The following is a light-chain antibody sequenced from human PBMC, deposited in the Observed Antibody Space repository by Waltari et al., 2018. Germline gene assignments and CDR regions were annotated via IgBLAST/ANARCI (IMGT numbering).Light chain of an antibody. V-gene: IGLV2-23*02. Sequence: QSALTQPASVSGSPGQSITISCTGTNSDIGKYDLVSWYQQHPGKAPKRLIYEVTQRPSGVSNHFSGSKSGNTASLTISGLQPEDEANYYCCSFTDTSIWVFGGGTKLTVL. CDR3: CSFTDTSIWV. J-gene: IGLJ3*02. CDR1: NSDIGKYDL. CDR2: EVT.